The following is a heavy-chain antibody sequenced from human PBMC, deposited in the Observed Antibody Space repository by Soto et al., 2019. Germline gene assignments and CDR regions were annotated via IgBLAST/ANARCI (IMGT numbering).Heavy chain of an antibody. V-gene: IGHV4-4*02. Sequence: QVQLQESGPGLVKPSGTLSLTCAVSSGSISSSNWWSWVRQPPGKGLEWIGEIYHSGSTNYNPSLKRRVTISVDKSKNLFSLKLSSVTAADTAVYYCARDRDNWTRDAFDIWGQGTMVTVSS. D-gene: IGHD1-20*01. J-gene: IGHJ3*02. CDR1: SGSISSSNW. CDR2: IYHSGST. CDR3: ARDRDNWTRDAFDI.